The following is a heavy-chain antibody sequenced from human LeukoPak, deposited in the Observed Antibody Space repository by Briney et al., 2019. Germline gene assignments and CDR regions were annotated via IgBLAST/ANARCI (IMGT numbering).Heavy chain of an antibody. D-gene: IGHD2-15*01. J-gene: IGHJ6*02. Sequence: GASVKVSCKASGYTFTSYDINWVRQATGQGLEWMGWMNPNSGNTGYAQKFQGRVTMTRNTSISTAYMELSSLRSEDTAVYYCAKSIVVVVAATPGLYYGMDVWGQGTTGTVS. V-gene: IGHV1-8*01. CDR1: GYTFTSYD. CDR3: AKSIVVVVAATPGLYYGMDV. CDR2: MNPNSGNT.